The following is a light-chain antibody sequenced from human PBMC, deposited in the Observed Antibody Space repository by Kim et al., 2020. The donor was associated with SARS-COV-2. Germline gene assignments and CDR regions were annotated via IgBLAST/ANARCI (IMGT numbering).Light chain of an antibody. Sequence: EIVMTQSPATLSVSPGERATLSCRASESVSSHLAWYQQTPGQAPRLLIYGASTRATSIPARFSGSGSGTEFTLTISSLQSEDFAIYYCQHYNDCTMYTFGQGTKLEI. J-gene: IGKJ2*01. CDR2: GAS. CDR3: QHYNDCTMYT. V-gene: IGKV3-15*01. CDR1: ESVSSH.